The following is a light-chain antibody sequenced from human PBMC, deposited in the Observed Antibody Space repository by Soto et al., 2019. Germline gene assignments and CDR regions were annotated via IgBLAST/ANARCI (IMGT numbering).Light chain of an antibody. Sequence: EIVLTQSPGTLSLSPGEGATLSCRASHSVTSSYLAWYQQKPGQAPRLLIYGASSRATGIPDRFSGSGSGTDFTLTISRVEPEDFAVYYCQQYGSSRITFGQGTRLEIK. CDR3: QQYGSSRIT. V-gene: IGKV3-20*01. J-gene: IGKJ5*01. CDR2: GAS. CDR1: HSVTSSY.